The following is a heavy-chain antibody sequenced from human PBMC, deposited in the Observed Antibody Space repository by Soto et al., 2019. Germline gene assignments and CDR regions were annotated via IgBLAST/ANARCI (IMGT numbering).Heavy chain of an antibody. CDR2: IYTGGTT. D-gene: IGHD3-10*01. CDR1: EFTLSSNY. Sequence: EVQLVESGGGLVQPGGSLRLSCAASEFTLSSNYMSWVRQAPGKGLEWVSVIYTGGTTYYADSVRGRFTISRDNSKHTLYLQMNSLRTEDTAVYYCARNLRLVGFGEYDLWGRGTLVTVSS. J-gene: IGHJ2*01. V-gene: IGHV3-53*04. CDR3: ARNLRLVGFGEYDL.